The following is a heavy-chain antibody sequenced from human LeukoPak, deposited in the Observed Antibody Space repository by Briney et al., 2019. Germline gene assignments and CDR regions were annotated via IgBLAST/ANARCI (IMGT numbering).Heavy chain of an antibody. CDR1: GDSISSYY. D-gene: IGHD3-22*01. CDR3: ARVPYYYDSSGYYVPFYFDY. Sequence: SETLSLTCTVSGDSISSYYWSWIRQPPGKGLECIGHIYYTGSTNYNPSLKSRVTISVDTSKNQFSLKLSSVTAADTAVYYCARVPYYYDSSGYYVPFYFDYWGQGTLVTVSS. J-gene: IGHJ4*02. V-gene: IGHV4-59*01. CDR2: IYYTGST.